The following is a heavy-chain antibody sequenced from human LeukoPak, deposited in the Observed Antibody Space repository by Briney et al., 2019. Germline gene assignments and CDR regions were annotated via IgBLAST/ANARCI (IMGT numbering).Heavy chain of an antibody. V-gene: IGHV4-38-2*02. CDR3: ARDEAGGYGDSPDHYYYGMDV. CDR2: IYHSGST. CDR1: GYSISSGYY. Sequence: SETLSLTCTVSGYSISSGYYWGWIRQPPGKGLEWIGSIYHSGSTYYNPSLKSRVTISVDTSKNQFSLKLSSVTAADTAVYYCARDEAGGYGDSPDHYYYGMDVWGQGTTVTVSS. D-gene: IGHD4-17*01. J-gene: IGHJ6*02.